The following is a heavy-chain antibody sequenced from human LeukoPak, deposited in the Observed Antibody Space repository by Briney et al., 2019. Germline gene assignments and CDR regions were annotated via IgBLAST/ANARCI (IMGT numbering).Heavy chain of an antibody. Sequence: GGSLRLSCAASGFTFSSYGMHWVRQAPGKGLEWVALIWSDGNNKYYADSVKGRFTISRDNSKNTLSLQMNSLRAEDTAVYYCARKFGGLADYWGQGTRVAVS. D-gene: IGHD3/OR15-3a*01. CDR1: GFTFSSYG. CDR2: IWSDGNNK. CDR3: ARKFGGLADY. V-gene: IGHV3-33*01. J-gene: IGHJ4*02.